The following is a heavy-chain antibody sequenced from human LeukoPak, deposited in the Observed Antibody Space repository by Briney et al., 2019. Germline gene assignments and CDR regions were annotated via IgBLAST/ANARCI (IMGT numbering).Heavy chain of an antibody. V-gene: IGHV4-34*01. CDR3: ARIYDYVWGSYRPSFDY. CDR1: GGSFSGYY. J-gene: IGHJ4*02. Sequence: PSETLSLTCAVYGGSFSGYYWSWIRQPPGKGLEWIGEINHSVSTNYNPSPKSRVTISVGPSQNQFSLELGSVTAADTAVHYCARIYDYVWGSYRPSFDYWGQGTLVTVSS. CDR2: INHSVST. D-gene: IGHD3-16*02.